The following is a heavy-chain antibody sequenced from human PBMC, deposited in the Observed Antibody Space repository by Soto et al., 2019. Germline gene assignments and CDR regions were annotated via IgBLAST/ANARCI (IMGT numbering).Heavy chain of an antibody. Sequence: VKVSCKPTGYTFSGYYVHWVRQAPGQGLEWMGVFKPTGGGSTSYSQQFQGRITVTRDTSTSTVYMELGSLRFDDTAVYFCASYYGSGIEMDVWGQGTRVTVSS. CDR2: FKPTGGGST. D-gene: IGHD3-10*01. CDR3: ASYYGSGIEMDV. CDR1: GYTFSGYY. J-gene: IGHJ6*02. V-gene: IGHV1-46*01.